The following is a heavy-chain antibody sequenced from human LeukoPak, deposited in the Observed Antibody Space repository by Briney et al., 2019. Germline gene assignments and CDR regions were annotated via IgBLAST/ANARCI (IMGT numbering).Heavy chain of an antibody. CDR1: GYTFTGYY. V-gene: IGHV1-2*02. D-gene: IGHD2-2*01. CDR2: INPNSGGT. Sequence: ASVKVSCKASGYTFTGYYMHWVRQAPGQGLEWMGWINPNSGGTNYAQKFQGRVTMTRDTSINTAYMELSRPRSDDTAVYYGARVIQLIHPGYWGQGTLVTVSS. CDR3: ARVIQLIHPGY. J-gene: IGHJ4*02.